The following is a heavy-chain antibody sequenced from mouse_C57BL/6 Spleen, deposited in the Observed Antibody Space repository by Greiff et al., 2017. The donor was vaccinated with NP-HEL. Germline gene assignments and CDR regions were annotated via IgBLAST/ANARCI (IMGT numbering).Heavy chain of an antibody. Sequence: EVKLMESGPGLVKPSQSLSLTCSVTGYSITSGYYWNWIRQFPGNKLEWMGYISYDGSNNYNPSLKNRISITRDTSKNQFFLKLNSVTTEDTATYYCARAPLIGAMDYWGQGTSVTVSS. D-gene: IGHD3-1*01. J-gene: IGHJ4*01. V-gene: IGHV3-6*01. CDR1: GYSITSGYY. CDR2: ISYDGSN. CDR3: ARAPLIGAMDY.